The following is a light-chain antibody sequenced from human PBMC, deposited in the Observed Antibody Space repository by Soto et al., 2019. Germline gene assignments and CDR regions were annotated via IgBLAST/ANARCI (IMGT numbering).Light chain of an antibody. J-gene: IGKJ1*01. CDR2: GAS. V-gene: IGKV3-20*01. Sequence: EFVFTQSPGTLSLSPGERATLSCRASQSVSSNLAWYQQKPGQAPRLLIYGASTRATGIPARFSGSGSGTDFTLTISRLEPEDFAVYYCQQYGSSGTFGQGTKVDIK. CDR3: QQYGSSGT. CDR1: QSVSSN.